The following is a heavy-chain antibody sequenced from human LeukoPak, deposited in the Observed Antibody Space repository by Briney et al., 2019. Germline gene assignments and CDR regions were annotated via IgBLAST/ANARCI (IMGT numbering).Heavy chain of an antibody. CDR3: AREGNTSDYYYYYLDV. Sequence: AAVKVSCKASGYTFTSYGISWVRQAPGQGLEWMGWISAYNGNTNYAQKLQGRVTMTTDTSTSTAYMELRSLRSHDTAVYYCAREGNTSDYYYYYLDVWGKGTTVTVSS. V-gene: IGHV1-18*01. CDR2: ISAYNGNT. CDR1: GYTFTSYG. D-gene: IGHD4-23*01. J-gene: IGHJ6*03.